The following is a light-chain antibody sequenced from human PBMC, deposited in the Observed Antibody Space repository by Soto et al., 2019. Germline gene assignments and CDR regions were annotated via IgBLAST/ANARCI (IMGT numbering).Light chain of an antibody. CDR1: QSVTSNY. J-gene: IGKJ4*01. Sequence: DIVLTQSPGTLSLSPGEGATLSCRASQSVTSNYLAWYQQKPGQAPRLLIFVASSRATGIPDRFSGSGSGTDFTLTISRLEPEDCAVYYCKQYGDTPVTFGGGTKVEIK. V-gene: IGKV3-20*01. CDR3: KQYGDTPVT. CDR2: VAS.